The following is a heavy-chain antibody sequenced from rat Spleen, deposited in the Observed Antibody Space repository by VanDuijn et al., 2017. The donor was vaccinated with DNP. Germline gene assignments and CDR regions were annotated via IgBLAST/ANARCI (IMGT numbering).Heavy chain of an antibody. Sequence: EVQLVESGGDLVQPGRSLILSCAASGFTFSDYAMAWVRQAPKKGLEWVASISPSGSNTYYRDSMEGRFSVSRDNAENTLYLQMNSLRSEDTATYYCTRDWNYPGISWGQGVMVTVSS. CDR2: ISPSGSNT. J-gene: IGHJ2*01. V-gene: IGHV5S23*01. CDR3: TRDWNYPGIS. D-gene: IGHD1-4*01. CDR1: GFTFSDYA.